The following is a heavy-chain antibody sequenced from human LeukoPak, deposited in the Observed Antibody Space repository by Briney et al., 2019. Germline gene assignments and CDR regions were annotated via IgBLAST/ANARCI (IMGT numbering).Heavy chain of an antibody. V-gene: IGHV3-23*01. CDR2: ISGSGGST. CDR3: AKGSTVTLIEPWDY. CDR1: GFTFSSYA. J-gene: IGHJ4*02. Sequence: GGSLRLSCAASGFTFSSYAMSWVRQAPGKGLEWVPAISGSGGSTYYADSVKGRFTISRDNSKNTLYLQMNSLRAEDTAVYYCAKGSTVTLIEPWDYWGQGTLVTVSS. D-gene: IGHD4-17*01.